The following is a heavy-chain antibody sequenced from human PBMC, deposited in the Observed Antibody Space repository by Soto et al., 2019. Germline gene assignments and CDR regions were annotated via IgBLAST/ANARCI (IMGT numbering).Heavy chain of an antibody. V-gene: IGHV3-30-3*01. D-gene: IGHD2-21*01. CDR1: GFSCRNYA. CDR3: ARYIVLDTVMIFYGLDV. J-gene: IGHJ6*02. Sequence: QVQLVESGGGVVQPGRSLRLSCAALGFSCRNYAIHWVRQPPGKVLEWVASISYDGASQYYADTVKDRLTVSTENSNNTLYLQVKNLRGEDAAVYYCARYIVLDTVMIFYGLDVWGQGTTVIVSS. CDR2: ISYDGASQ.